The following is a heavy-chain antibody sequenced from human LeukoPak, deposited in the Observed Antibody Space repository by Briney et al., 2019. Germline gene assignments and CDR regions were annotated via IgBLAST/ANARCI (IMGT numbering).Heavy chain of an antibody. Sequence: GGSLRLSCAASGFTFSSYSMNWVRQAPGKGLEWVSSISSSSSYIYYADSVKGRFTISRDNAKNSLYLQMNSLRAEDTAVYCCARDSDCSSTSCSPGYYGMDVWGQGTTVTVSS. V-gene: IGHV3-21*01. CDR2: ISSSSSYI. D-gene: IGHD2-2*01. CDR3: ARDSDCSSTSCSPGYYGMDV. J-gene: IGHJ6*02. CDR1: GFTFSSYS.